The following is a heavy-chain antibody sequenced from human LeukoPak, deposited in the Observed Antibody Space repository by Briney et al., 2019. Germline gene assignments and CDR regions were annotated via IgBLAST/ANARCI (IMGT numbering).Heavy chain of an antibody. D-gene: IGHD3-22*01. Sequence: QTGGSLRLSCAASGFTFSSYAMSWVRQAPGKGLEWVSAISGSGGSTYYADSVKGRFTISRDNSKNTLYLQMNSLRAEDTAVYYCAKDDSDYYDSSGYYYRFDYWGQGTLVTVSS. J-gene: IGHJ4*02. CDR2: ISGSGGST. CDR1: GFTFSSYA. CDR3: AKDDSDYYDSSGYYYRFDY. V-gene: IGHV3-23*01.